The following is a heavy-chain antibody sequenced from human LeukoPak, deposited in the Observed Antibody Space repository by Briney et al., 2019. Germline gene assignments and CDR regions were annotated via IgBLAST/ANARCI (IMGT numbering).Heavy chain of an antibody. CDR1: GYTFTGYY. D-gene: IGHD3-10*01. J-gene: IGHJ6*03. CDR2: INPNSGGT. Sequence: ASVKVSCKASGYTFTGYYIHWVRQAPGQGLKWMGWINPNSGGTDYAQKFQGRVTMTRDTSINTAYMQLSRLRSDDTAVYYCARDWRGYYYYMDVWGKGTTVTISS. CDR3: ARDWRGYYYYMDV. V-gene: IGHV1-2*02.